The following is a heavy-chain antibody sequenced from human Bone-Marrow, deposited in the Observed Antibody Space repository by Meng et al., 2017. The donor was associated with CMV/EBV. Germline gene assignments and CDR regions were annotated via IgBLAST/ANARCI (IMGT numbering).Heavy chain of an antibody. V-gene: IGHV3-72*01. D-gene: IGHD6-19*01. Sequence: GGSLRLSCAASGFTFSDHYMDWVRQAPGKGLEWVGRTRNKANSYTTEYAASVKGRFTISRDDSKNSLYLQMNSLKTEDTAVYYCARDQIAVAGTIDYWGQGTLVTVSS. CDR1: GFTFSDHY. CDR3: ARDQIAVAGTIDY. J-gene: IGHJ4*02. CDR2: TRNKANSYTT.